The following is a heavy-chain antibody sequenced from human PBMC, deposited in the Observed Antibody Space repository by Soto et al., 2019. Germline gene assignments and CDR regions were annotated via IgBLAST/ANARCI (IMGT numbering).Heavy chain of an antibody. D-gene: IGHD3-3*01. CDR1: SGSISSYS. Sequence: SETLSLTCTVSSGSISSYSLNWIRQPAGNGLEWIGYIYYSGSTNYHPSLKSRVTISVDPSKNQFSLKPSSVTAADTAVYYCARDRYYDFWSGPGLYGMDVWGQGTTVTVSS. J-gene: IGHJ6*02. CDR3: ARDRYYDFWSGPGLYGMDV. V-gene: IGHV4-59*01. CDR2: IYYSGST.